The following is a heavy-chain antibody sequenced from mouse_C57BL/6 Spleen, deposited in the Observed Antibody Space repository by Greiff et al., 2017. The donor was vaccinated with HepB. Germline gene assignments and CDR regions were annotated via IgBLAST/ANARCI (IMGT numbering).Heavy chain of an antibody. CDR2: ISSGSSTI. V-gene: IGHV5-17*01. D-gene: IGHD1-1*01. CDR1: GFTFSDYG. J-gene: IGHJ4*01. CDR3: ARPTTVVADYYAMDY. Sequence: EVQVVESGGGLVKPGGSLKLSCAASGFTFSDYGMHWVRQAPEKGLEWVAYISSGSSTIYYADTVKGRFTISRDNAKNNLFLQMTSLRSEDTALYYCARPTTVVADYYAMDYWGQGTSVTVSS.